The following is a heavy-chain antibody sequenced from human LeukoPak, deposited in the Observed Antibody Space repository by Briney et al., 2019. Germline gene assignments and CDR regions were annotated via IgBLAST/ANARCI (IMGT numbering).Heavy chain of an antibody. D-gene: IGHD6-13*01. CDR3: ASSLYGRGRGGSSSWSRGRAKLDAFDI. V-gene: IGHV4-34*01. CDR2: INHSGST. J-gene: IGHJ3*02. CDR1: GGSFSGYY. Sequence: KTSETLSLTCAVYGGSFSGYYWSWIRQPPGKGLEWIGEINHSGSTNYNPSLKSRVTISVDTSKNQFSLKLSSVTAADTAVYYCASSLYGRGRGGSSSWSRGRAKLDAFDIWGQGTMVTVSS.